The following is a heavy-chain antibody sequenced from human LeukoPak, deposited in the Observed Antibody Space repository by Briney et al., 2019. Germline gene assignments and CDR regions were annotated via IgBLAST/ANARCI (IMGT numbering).Heavy chain of an antibody. CDR2: IYISGST. CDR1: GGSISSYY. CDR3: ARAVPITMVRGVITYYYYMDV. D-gene: IGHD3-10*01. J-gene: IGHJ6*03. Sequence: SETLSLTCTVSGGSISSYYWSWIRQPAGKGLEWIGRIYISGSTNYNPSLKSRVTMSVDTSKNQFSLKLSSVTAADTAVYYCARAVPITMVRGVITYYYYMDVWGKGTTVTISS. V-gene: IGHV4-4*07.